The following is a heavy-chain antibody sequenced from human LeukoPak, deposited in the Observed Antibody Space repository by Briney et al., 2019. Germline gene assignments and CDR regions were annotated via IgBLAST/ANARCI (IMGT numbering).Heavy chain of an antibody. V-gene: IGHV3-7*01. D-gene: IGHD6-13*01. Sequence: GGSLRLSCTASGFTFSTYWMSWVRQAPGKGLEWVASMNQDGSGRHYSDSVKGRFTISRDNAKNTLYLQMNSLRAEDTAVYYCARVEAAAWGQGTLVTVSS. CDR1: GFTFSTYW. CDR2: MNQDGSGR. J-gene: IGHJ4*02. CDR3: ARVEAAA.